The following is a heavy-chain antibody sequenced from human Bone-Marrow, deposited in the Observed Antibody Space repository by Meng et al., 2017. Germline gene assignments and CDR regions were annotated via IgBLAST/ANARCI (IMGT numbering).Heavy chain of an antibody. V-gene: IGHV3-15*01. D-gene: IGHD6-13*01. CDR2: IKRNSDGGTI. J-gene: IGHJ4*02. CDR1: GLSFTDAW. Sequence: GESLKISCVASGLSFTDAWMSWVRQAPGKGLEWVGRIKRNSDGGTIDYAAPVKGRFTISRGDSKNTLYLQMDSLITEDTVVYFCATGAAAADHWGQGTLVTVSS. CDR3: ATGAAAADH.